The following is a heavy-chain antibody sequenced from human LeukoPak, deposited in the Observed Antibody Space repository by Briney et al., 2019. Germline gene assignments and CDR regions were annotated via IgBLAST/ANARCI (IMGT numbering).Heavy chain of an antibody. Sequence: PGGSLRLSCAVSGFTVSTNHMSWVRQAPGRGLEWVSILYSGGDIYYADSVKGRFTISRDNSRNTLYLQMNTLRVEDSAVYYCARDRAPPTSWYFDLWSRGTLVTVSS. V-gene: IGHV3-53*01. CDR1: GFTVSTNH. J-gene: IGHJ2*01. CDR3: ARDRAPPTSWYFDL. CDR2: LYSGGDI. D-gene: IGHD3-10*01.